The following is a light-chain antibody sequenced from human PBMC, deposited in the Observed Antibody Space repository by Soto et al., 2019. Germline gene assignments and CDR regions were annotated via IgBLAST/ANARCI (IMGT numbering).Light chain of an antibody. CDR3: SSYAASNNFYFV. V-gene: IGLV2-8*01. CDR2: EVT. J-gene: IGLJ3*02. Sequence: QSVLTQPPSASGSPGQSVTISCTGTSSDVGGYNYVSWYQQYPGRAPKLMIYEVTKRPSGVPDRFSGSKSGNTASLTVSGLQAEDEAHYYCSSYAASNNFYFVXGGGTKLTVL. CDR1: SSDVGGYNY.